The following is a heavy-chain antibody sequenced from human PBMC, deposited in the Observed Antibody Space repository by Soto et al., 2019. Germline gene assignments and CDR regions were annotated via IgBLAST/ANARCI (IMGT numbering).Heavy chain of an antibody. CDR2: IKQDGSEK. CDR1: GFTFSSYW. Sequence: GGSLRLSCAASGFTFSSYWMSWVRQAPGKGLEWVANIKQDGSEKYCVDSVKGRFTISRDNAKNSLYLQMNSLRAEDTAVYYCARTDGITGTAHLVYYYGMDVWGQGTTVTVSS. J-gene: IGHJ6*02. V-gene: IGHV3-7*05. CDR3: ARTDGITGTAHLVYYYGMDV. D-gene: IGHD1-20*01.